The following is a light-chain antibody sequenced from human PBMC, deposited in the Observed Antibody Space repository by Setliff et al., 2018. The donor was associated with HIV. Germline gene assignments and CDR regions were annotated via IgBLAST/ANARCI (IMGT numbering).Light chain of an antibody. Sequence: QSALIQPASVSGSPGQSITISCTGTSSGVGHYNYVSWYQQHPGKAPKFMIYDVRNRPSGISNRFSGSKSGNTASLTISGLQAEDEADYYCSSYTTSSTYVFGTGTKVTVL. CDR3: SSYTTSSTYV. CDR2: DVR. CDR1: SSGVGHYNY. V-gene: IGLV2-14*03. J-gene: IGLJ1*01.